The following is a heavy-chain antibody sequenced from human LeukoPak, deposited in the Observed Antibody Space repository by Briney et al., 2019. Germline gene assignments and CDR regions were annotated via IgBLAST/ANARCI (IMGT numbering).Heavy chain of an antibody. D-gene: IGHD3-10*01. CDR1: GFTFSSYW. CDR2: INSDGSST. V-gene: IGHV3-74*01. Sequence: GGSLRLSCAASGFTFSSYWMHWVRQVPGKGLVWVSRINSDGSSTSYADSVKGRFTISRDNAKNTRYVQMNSLRAEDTVVYYCSTGSGHAFDIWGRGTMVTVSS. CDR3: STGSGHAFDI. J-gene: IGHJ3*02.